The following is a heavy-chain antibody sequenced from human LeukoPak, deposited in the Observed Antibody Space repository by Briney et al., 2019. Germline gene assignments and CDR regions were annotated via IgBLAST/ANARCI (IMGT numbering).Heavy chain of an antibody. J-gene: IGHJ4*02. Sequence: GGSLRLSCAASGFTFSSYSMNWVRQAPGKGLELVSSISSSSSYIYYADSVKGRFTISRDNAKNSLYLQMNSLRAEDTAVYYCARAGGAVAGTGRFDYWGQGTLVTVSS. CDR2: ISSSSSYI. V-gene: IGHV3-21*01. CDR1: GFTFSSYS. D-gene: IGHD6-19*01. CDR3: ARAGGAVAGTGRFDY.